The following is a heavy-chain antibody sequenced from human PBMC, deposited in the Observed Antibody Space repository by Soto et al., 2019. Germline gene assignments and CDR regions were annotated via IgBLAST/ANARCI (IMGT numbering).Heavy chain of an antibody. V-gene: IGHV1-3*01. D-gene: IGHD1-26*01. Sequence: GASVKVSCKASGYTFTSYAMHWVRQAPGQRLAWMGWINAGNGNTKYSQKFQDRVTITRDTSASTAYMELSSLRSEDTAVYYCATPEYSGSSLDAFDIWGQGTMVTVSS. CDR2: INAGNGNT. J-gene: IGHJ3*02. CDR3: ATPEYSGSSLDAFDI. CDR1: GYTFTSYA.